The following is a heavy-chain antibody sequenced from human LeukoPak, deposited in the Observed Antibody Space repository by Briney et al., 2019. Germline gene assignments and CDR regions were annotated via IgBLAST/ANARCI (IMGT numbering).Heavy chain of an antibody. CDR1: GYTFTSFG. CDR2: ISAYNGNT. D-gene: IGHD4-11*01. J-gene: IGHJ4*02. CDR3: ARDRDYSPIDY. Sequence: ASVKASCKASGYTFTSFGISWVRQAPGQGLEWMGWISAYNGNTNSAQKLQGRVTMTTDTSTSTAYMELRSLRSDDTAVYYCARDRDYSPIDYWGQGTLVTVSS. V-gene: IGHV1-18*01.